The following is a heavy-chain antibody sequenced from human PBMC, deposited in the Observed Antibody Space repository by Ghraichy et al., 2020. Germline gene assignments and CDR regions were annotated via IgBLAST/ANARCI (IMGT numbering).Heavy chain of an antibody. Sequence: GGSLRLSCAASGFTFSSYSMNWVRQAPGKGLEWVSSISSSSSYIYYADSVKGRFTISRDNAKNSLYLQMNSLRAEDTAVYYCARDRGDRAVAGVGDVWGQGTTVTVSS. V-gene: IGHV3-21*01. D-gene: IGHD6-19*01. J-gene: IGHJ6*02. CDR2: ISSSSSYI. CDR1: GFTFSSYS. CDR3: ARDRGDRAVAGVGDV.